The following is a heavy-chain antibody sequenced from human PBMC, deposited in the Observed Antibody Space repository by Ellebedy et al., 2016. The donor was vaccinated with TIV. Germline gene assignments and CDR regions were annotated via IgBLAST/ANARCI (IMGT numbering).Heavy chain of an antibody. D-gene: IGHD5-12*01. J-gene: IGHJ3*02. CDR1: GGTFSSYA. CDR3: ARVGGGLKVDPTGVDAFDI. CDR2: INPNSGGT. V-gene: IGHV1-2*04. Sequence: AASVKVSCKASGGTFSSYAISWVRQAPGQGLEWMGWINPNSGGTNYAQKFQGWVTMTRDTSISTAYMELSRLRSDDTAVYYCARVGGGLKVDPTGVDAFDIWGQGTMVTVSS.